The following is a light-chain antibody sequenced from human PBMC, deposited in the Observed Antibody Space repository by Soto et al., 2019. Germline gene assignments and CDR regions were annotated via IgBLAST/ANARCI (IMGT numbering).Light chain of an antibody. CDR2: EVV. V-gene: IGLV2-8*01. CDR3: KSYAGSNTYV. Sequence: QSVLTQPRSASGSTGQAVTISCTGTKNDVGFYDFVSWYQHHPGKAPRLIIYEVVQRPSGVPDRFSGSKSGNTASLTVSGLQAADEADYFCKSYAGSNTYVFGSGTKVTVL. J-gene: IGLJ1*01. CDR1: KNDVGFYDF.